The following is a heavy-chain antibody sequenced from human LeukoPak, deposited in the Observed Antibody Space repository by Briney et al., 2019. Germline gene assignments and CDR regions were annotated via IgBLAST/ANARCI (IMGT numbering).Heavy chain of an antibody. J-gene: IGHJ6*02. CDR1: GGSFSGYY. V-gene: IGHV4-34*01. D-gene: IGHD3-10*01. CDR2: INHSGST. Sequence: SSETLSLTCAVYGGSFSGYYWSWIRQPPGKGLEWIGEINHSGSTNYNPSLKSRVTISVDTSKNQFSLKLSSVTAADTAVYYCARDRLGSGSYPYYYYGMDVWGQGTTVTVSS. CDR3: ARDRLGSGSYPYYYYGMDV.